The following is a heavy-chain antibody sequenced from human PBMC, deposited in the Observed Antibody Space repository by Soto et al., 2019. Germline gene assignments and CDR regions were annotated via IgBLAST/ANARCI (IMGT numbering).Heavy chain of an antibody. D-gene: IGHD3-16*01. CDR1: GDSISTSADY. V-gene: IGHV4-39*01. CDR3: ARQTTFGGISSANVFDI. J-gene: IGHJ3*02. CDR2: VYYSGTP. Sequence: QLQLQGSGPGLVKPSETLSLVCTVSGDSISTSADYWAWIRQPPGKGLEWIGSVYYSGTPCYNPSLASRATFSVDRSKNQFSLKLNAVTAADTAVYYCARQTTFGGISSANVFDIWGEGTPVIVSS.